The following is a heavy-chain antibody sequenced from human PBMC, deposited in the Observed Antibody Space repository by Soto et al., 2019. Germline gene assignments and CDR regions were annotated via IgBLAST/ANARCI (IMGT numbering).Heavy chain of an antibody. CDR3: ASWGHYYGSGNDAFDI. CDR2: MNPNSGNT. V-gene: IGHV1-8*01. J-gene: IGHJ3*02. CDR1: GYTFTSYD. Sequence: ASVKVSCKASGYTFTSYDINWVRQATGQGLEWMGWMNPNSGNTGYAQKFQGRVTMTRNTSISTAYMELSSLRSEDTAVYYCASWGHYYGSGNDAFDIWGQGTVVTVSS. D-gene: IGHD3-10*01.